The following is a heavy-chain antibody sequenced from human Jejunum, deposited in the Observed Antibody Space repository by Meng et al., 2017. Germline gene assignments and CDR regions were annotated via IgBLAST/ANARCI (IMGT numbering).Heavy chain of an antibody. CDR1: GGSISSYY. D-gene: IGHD6-13*01. V-gene: IGHV4-59*01. J-gene: IGHJ3*02. CDR2: IHYSGST. CDR3: ARSRSAGTALDAFDI. Sequence: GSLRLSCTVSGGSISSYYWSWIRQPPGKRPEWIAYIHYSGSTDYSPSLKSRVTISVDTCKNQFSLKLNSVTAADTAVYYCARSRSAGTALDAFDIWGQGTMVTVSS.